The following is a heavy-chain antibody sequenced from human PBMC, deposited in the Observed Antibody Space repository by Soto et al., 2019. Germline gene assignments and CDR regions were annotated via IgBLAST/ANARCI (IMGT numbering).Heavy chain of an antibody. CDR2: ISGSGGGT. J-gene: IGHJ5*02. D-gene: IGHD6-13*01. Sequence: PGGSLRLSCAASGFTFSSYAMSWVRQAPGKGLEWVSAISGSGGGTYYAESVKGRFTISRDNSKNTLYLQMNSLRADDTAVYYCAIAGWGIAAARTFDPWGQGTLVTVSS. V-gene: IGHV3-23*01. CDR3: AIAGWGIAAARTFDP. CDR1: GFTFSSYA.